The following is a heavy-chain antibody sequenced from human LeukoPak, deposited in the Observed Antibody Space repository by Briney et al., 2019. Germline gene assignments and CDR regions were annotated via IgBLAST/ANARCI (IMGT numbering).Heavy chain of an antibody. V-gene: IGHV3-21*01. CDR2: ISSSSSYI. D-gene: IGHD3-22*01. CDR1: GFTFSSYS. CDR3: ASNSDYYDSSGYYHED. Sequence: GGSLRLSCAASGFTFSSYSMNWVRQAPGKGLEWVSSISSSSSYIYYADSVKGRFTNSRDNAKNSLYLQMNSLRAEDTAVYYCASNSDYYDSSGYYHEDWGQGTLVTVSS. J-gene: IGHJ4*02.